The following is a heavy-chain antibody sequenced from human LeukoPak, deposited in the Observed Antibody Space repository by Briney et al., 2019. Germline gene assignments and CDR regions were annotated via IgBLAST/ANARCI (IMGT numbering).Heavy chain of an antibody. J-gene: IGHJ4*02. CDR3: ARRGHGDYADY. CDR2: TYYSGNT. CDR1: GGSIYTYS. D-gene: IGHD4-17*01. V-gene: IGHV4-59*01. Sequence: SETLSLTCTVSGGSIYTYSWTCIRQPPGKGLEWIGYTYYSGNTNYNPSLKSRVAISVDTSKNQFSLRLTSVTAGDTAVYFCARRGHGDYADYWGQGTLVTVSS.